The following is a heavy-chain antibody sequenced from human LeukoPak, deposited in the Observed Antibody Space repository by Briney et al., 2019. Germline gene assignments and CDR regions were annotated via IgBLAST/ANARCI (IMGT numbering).Heavy chain of an antibody. CDR1: GFTFDDYA. J-gene: IGHJ5*02. CDR3: AKDSSGWSFNWFDP. CDR2: ISWNSGSI. D-gene: IGHD6-19*01. Sequence: GGSLRLSCAASGFTFDDYAMHWVRQAPGKGLEWVSGISWNSGSIGYADSVKGPFTISRDNAKNSLYLQMNSLRAEDTALYYCAKDSSGWSFNWFDPWGQGTLVTVSS. V-gene: IGHV3-9*01.